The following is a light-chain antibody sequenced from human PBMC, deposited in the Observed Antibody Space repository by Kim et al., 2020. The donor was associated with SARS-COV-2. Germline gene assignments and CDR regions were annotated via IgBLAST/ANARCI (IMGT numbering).Light chain of an antibody. CDR2: GAS. CDR1: QDIRNY. J-gene: IGKJ1*01. V-gene: IGKV1-16*02. CDR3: QQYKTYPWT. Sequence: AAVGDIVTITCRASQDIRNYVAWFQQKPGKVPKSLIYGASSLQSGVPSKFSGSGSGTDFTLTISSLQPEDFATYYCQQYKTYPWTFGQGTKVDIK.